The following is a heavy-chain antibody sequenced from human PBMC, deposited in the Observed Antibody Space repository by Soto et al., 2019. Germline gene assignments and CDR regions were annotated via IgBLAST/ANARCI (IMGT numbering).Heavy chain of an antibody. D-gene: IGHD2-2*01. CDR2: IIPISDTT. V-gene: IGHV1-69*01. CDR1: GGTFSSYA. Sequence: QVQLVQSGAEVKKPGSSVKVSCKASGGTFSSYAISWVRQAPGQGLEWMGGIIPISDTTNYAQKFQGRVTISADESKSTAYVELSSLRSEDTAVYYCARSQGSSTSLEVYYYYYYGMDVWGQGTTVTVSS. CDR3: ARSQGSSTSLEVYYYYYYGMDV. J-gene: IGHJ6*02.